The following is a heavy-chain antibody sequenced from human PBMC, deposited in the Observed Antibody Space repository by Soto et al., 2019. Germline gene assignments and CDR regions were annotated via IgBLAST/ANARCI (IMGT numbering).Heavy chain of an antibody. D-gene: IGHD6-6*01. CDR1: GGSISSSSYY. V-gene: IGHV4-39*01. Sequence: SETLSLTCTVSGGSISSSSYYWGWIRQPPGKGLEWIGSIYYSGSTYYNPSLKSRVTISVDTSKNQFSLKLSSVTAADTAVYYCARRYSSSSFDYWGHGTLVTVSS. CDR3: ARRYSSSSFDY. CDR2: IYYSGST. J-gene: IGHJ4*01.